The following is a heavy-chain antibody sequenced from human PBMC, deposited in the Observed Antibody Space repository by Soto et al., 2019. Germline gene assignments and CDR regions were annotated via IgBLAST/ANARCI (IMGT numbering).Heavy chain of an antibody. CDR3: ARVGYYDFWSGYRRPSYYYYYMDV. CDR1: GGSISSYY. J-gene: IGHJ6*03. V-gene: IGHV4-59*01. Sequence: SETLSLTCTVSGGSISSYYWSWILQPPGKGLEWIGYIYYSGSTNYNPSLKSRVTTSVDTSKNQFSLKLSSVTAADTAVYYCARVGYYDFWSGYRRPSYYYYYMDVRGKGTTVTVSS. CDR2: IYYSGST. D-gene: IGHD3-3*01.